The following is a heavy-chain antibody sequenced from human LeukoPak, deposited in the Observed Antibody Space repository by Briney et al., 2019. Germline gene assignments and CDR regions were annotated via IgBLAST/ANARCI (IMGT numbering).Heavy chain of an antibody. V-gene: IGHV1-69*13. J-gene: IGHJ4*02. CDR2: IIPIFGTA. Sequence: GASVKVSCKASGGTFSSYAISWVRQAPGQGLEWMGGIIPIFGTANYAQKFQGRVTITADESTSTAYMELSSLRSEDTAVYYCASKVGSYYVGYFDYWGQGTLVTVSS. CDR3: ASKVGSYYVGYFDY. D-gene: IGHD1-26*01. CDR1: GGTFSSYA.